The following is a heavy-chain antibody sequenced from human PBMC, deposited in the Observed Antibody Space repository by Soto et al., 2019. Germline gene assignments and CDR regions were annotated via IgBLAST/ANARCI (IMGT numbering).Heavy chain of an antibody. CDR1: GFTFSSYS. CDR3: ARGADYDSSGIRLNWFDP. D-gene: IGHD3-22*01. CDR2: ISSSSSTI. J-gene: IGHJ5*02. V-gene: IGHV3-48*02. Sequence: EVQLVESGGGLVQPGGSLRLSCAASGFTFSSYSMNWVRQAPGKGLEWVSYISSSSSTIYYADSVKGRFTISRDNAKNSXDLQRNSLRDEDTAVDYCARGADYDSSGIRLNWFDPWGQGTLVTVSS.